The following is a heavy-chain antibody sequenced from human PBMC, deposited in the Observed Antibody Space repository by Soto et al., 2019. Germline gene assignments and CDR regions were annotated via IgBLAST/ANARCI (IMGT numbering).Heavy chain of an antibody. CDR3: GRRIAAATFDC. Sequence: SETLSLTCTVSGGSISGYHWSWIRQPPGKGLEWIGCIYYSGSTKYNPSLKSQVTISVDTSKNQFSLKLSSVTAADTAVYYCGRRIAAATFDCWGQGTLVTVSS. J-gene: IGHJ4*02. CDR1: GGSISGYH. V-gene: IGHV4-59*12. D-gene: IGHD6-13*01. CDR2: IYYSGST.